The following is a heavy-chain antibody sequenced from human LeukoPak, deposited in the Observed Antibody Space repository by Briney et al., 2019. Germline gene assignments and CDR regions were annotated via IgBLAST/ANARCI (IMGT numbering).Heavy chain of an antibody. J-gene: IGHJ6*02. Sequence: GGSLRLSCAASGFTFDDYAMHWVRQAPGEGLEWVSGISWKSGSIGYADSVKGRFTISRENAKNSLYLQMNSLRAEDTALYYCAKDIGSYCSGGSCYSEGAYYYYYGMDVWGQGTTVTVSS. D-gene: IGHD2-15*01. CDR2: ISWKSGSI. CDR1: GFTFDDYA. V-gene: IGHV3-9*01. CDR3: AKDIGSYCSGGSCYSEGAYYYYYGMDV.